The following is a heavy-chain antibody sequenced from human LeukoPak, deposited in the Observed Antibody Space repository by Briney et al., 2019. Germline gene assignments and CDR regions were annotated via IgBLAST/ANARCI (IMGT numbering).Heavy chain of an antibody. J-gene: IGHJ4*02. V-gene: IGHV1-69*13. D-gene: IGHD6-13*01. CDR3: ARGTKQQLVLVF. CDR2: IIPIFGAA. CDR1: GGTFSSYA. Sequence: SVKVSCKASGGTFSSYAISWVRQAPGQGLEWMGGIIPIFGAANYAQKFQGRVTITADESTSTAYMELSSLRSEDTAVYYCARGTKQQLVLVFWGQGTLVTVSS.